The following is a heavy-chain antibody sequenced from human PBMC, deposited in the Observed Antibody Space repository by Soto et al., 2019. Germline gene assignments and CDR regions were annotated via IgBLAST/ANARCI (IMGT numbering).Heavy chain of an antibody. CDR2: IDYSGST. V-gene: IGHV4-39*01. D-gene: IGHD3-9*01. Sequence: SETLSLTCTVSGGSISSSSYYWGWIRQPPGKGLEWIGSIDYSGSTYYNPSPKSQDTISVDTSKNQFSLKLSSVTAADTAVYYGARGYYDTLTGYYIGSAFDPWGPGTLVPVFS. J-gene: IGHJ5*02. CDR1: GGSISSSSYY. CDR3: ARGYYDTLTGYYIGSAFDP.